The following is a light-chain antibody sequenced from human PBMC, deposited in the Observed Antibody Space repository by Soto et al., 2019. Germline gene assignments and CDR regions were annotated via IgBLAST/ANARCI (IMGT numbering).Light chain of an antibody. Sequence: DIQMAQSPSSLSASVGDRVTITCRASQSISSYLNWYQQKPGKAPKLLIYAASSLQSGVPSRFSGSGSGTDYTLTVSSLQREDFAPYYCQQSYTTPPAFGQGTKVEIK. V-gene: IGKV1-39*01. J-gene: IGKJ1*01. CDR1: QSISSY. CDR3: QQSYTTPPA. CDR2: AAS.